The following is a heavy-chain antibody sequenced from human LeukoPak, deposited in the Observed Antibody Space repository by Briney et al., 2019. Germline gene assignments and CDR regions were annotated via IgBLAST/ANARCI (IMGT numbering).Heavy chain of an antibody. Sequence: GGSLRLSCAASGFTFSSYWMSWVRQAPGKGPEWVANIKEDGSEKYFVDSVKGRFTISRDNAKNSLYLQMNSLRAEDTALYYCARDIRFEGSGYDSLRNNWFDPWGQGTLVTVSS. D-gene: IGHD5-12*01. CDR1: GFTFSSYW. V-gene: IGHV3-7*01. J-gene: IGHJ5*02. CDR2: IKEDGSEK. CDR3: ARDIRFEGSGYDSLRNNWFDP.